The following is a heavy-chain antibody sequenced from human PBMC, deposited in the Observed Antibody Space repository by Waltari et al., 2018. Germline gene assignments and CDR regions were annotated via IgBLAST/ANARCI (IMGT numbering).Heavy chain of an antibody. CDR3: ARGVVVAPPDY. Sequence: QVHLVESGGGVVQLGWSLRLSCVASGFTLSSYGIHWVRQAPGKGLGWVAVIWYDGTNTYYGDSVKGRFTISRDNSKNTVFLQMNSLRVEDTAVYYCARGVVVAPPDYWGQGTLVTVSS. CDR1: GFTLSSYG. V-gene: IGHV3-33*01. J-gene: IGHJ4*02. D-gene: IGHD2-15*01. CDR2: IWYDGTNT.